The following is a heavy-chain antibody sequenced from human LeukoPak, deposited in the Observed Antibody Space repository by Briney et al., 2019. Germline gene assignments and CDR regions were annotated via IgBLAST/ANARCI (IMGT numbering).Heavy chain of an antibody. CDR3: ARAVNNAFDI. Sequence: GGSLRLSCAASGFNFTNYNMNWVRQAPGKGLEWVSYISSSGSTIYYADSVKGRFTISRDNGKNSLYLQMNSLRAEDTAVYYCARAVNNAFDIWGQGTVVTVSS. J-gene: IGHJ3*02. V-gene: IGHV3-48*04. CDR1: GFNFTNYN. CDR2: ISSSGSTI. D-gene: IGHD2/OR15-2a*01.